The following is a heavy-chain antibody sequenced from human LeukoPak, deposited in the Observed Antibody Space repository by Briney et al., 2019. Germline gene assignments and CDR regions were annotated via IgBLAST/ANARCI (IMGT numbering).Heavy chain of an antibody. D-gene: IGHD6-19*01. CDR1: AFIFSRYA. CDR2: FSDSGGSNT. Sequence: GGSLRLSCAASAFIFSRYAITWVRQAPGKGLGWVSGFSDSGGSNTYYADSVRGRFTISRDNSKNTLYLQMNSLRAEDTAVYYCAKLIAVAYRDAFDIWGQGTMVTVSS. J-gene: IGHJ3*02. CDR3: AKLIAVAYRDAFDI. V-gene: IGHV3-23*01.